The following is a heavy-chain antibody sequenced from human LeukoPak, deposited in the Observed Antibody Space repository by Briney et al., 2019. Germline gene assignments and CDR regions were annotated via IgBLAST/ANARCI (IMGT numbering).Heavy chain of an antibody. Sequence: ASVKVSCKASGYTFTGYYMHWVRQAPGQGLDWMGWINPNSGGTNYAQKFQGRVTMTRDTSISTAYMELSRLRSDDTAVYYCARGIDGFGELSFDYWGQGTLVTVSS. CDR3: ARGIDGFGELSFDY. J-gene: IGHJ4*02. CDR2: INPNSGGT. D-gene: IGHD3-10*01. V-gene: IGHV1-2*02. CDR1: GYTFTGYY.